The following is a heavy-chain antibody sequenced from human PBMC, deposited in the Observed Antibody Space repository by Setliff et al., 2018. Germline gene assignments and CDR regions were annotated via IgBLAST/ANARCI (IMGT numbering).Heavy chain of an antibody. D-gene: IGHD3-22*01. V-gene: IGHV4-59*01. Sequence: PSETLSLTCIVSADSMNNNFWTWIRRPPGKGLEWIGYSSTSGCTNCNPSLESRVTISVDTSKNQFSLNLNSVTAADTAVYYCARYRNYFDSSGQTQYYFDYWGQGTLVTVSS. CDR1: ADSMNNNF. CDR3: ARYRNYFDSSGQTQYYFDY. J-gene: IGHJ4*02. CDR2: SSTSGCT.